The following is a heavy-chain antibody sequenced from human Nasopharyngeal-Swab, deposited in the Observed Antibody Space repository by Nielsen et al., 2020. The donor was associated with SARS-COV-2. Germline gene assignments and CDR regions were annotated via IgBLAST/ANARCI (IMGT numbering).Heavy chain of an antibody. CDR2: ISSSGSTI. CDR3: ARGGRSYAAGYFDY. V-gene: IGHV3-11*01. Sequence: GESLKISCAASGFTFSDYYMSWIRQAPGKGLEWVSYISSSGSTIYYADSVKGRFTISRGNAKNSLYLQMNSLRAEDTAVYYCARGGRSYAAGYFDYWGQGTLVTVSS. J-gene: IGHJ4*02. D-gene: IGHD3-10*01. CDR1: GFTFSDYY.